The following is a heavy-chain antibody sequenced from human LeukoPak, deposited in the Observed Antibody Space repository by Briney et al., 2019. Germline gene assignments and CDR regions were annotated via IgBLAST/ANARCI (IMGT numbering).Heavy chain of an antibody. V-gene: IGHV1-18*01. Sequence: ASVKVSCKASGYTFTSYGISWVRQAPGQGLEWMGWISAYNGNTNYAQKLQGRVTMTTDTSTSTAYMELRSLRSDDTAVYYCARDRDIMYYDILTGYSHWGQGTLVTVSS. J-gene: IGHJ4*02. CDR1: GYTFTSYG. D-gene: IGHD3-9*01. CDR2: ISAYNGNT. CDR3: ARDRDIMYYDILTGYSH.